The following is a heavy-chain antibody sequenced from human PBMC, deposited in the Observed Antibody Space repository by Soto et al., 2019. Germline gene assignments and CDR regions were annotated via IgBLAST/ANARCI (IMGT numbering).Heavy chain of an antibody. Sequence: QVHLVQSGAEVKKPGASVKVSCKGSGYGFTTYGITWERQAPGQGLEWMAWISAHNGNTNYAPKLQGRVTVTRDTSTSTAYMELRCVRSDDTAVYCCARGRDGDYWGQGALVTVSS. CDR3: ARGRDGDY. D-gene: IGHD6-6*01. J-gene: IGHJ4*02. V-gene: IGHV1-18*01. CDR2: ISAHNGNT. CDR1: GYGFTTYG.